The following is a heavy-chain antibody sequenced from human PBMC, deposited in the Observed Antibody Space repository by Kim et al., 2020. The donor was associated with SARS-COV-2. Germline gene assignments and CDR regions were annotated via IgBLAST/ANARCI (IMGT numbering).Heavy chain of an antibody. CDR1: GFTFSSYW. D-gene: IGHD1-1*01. J-gene: IGHJ5*02. V-gene: IGHV3-7*01. Sequence: GGSLRLSCATSGFTFSSYWMSWVRQAPGQGLEWVGNIRPDGSEKQYVDSVKGRFTIARDNSKNSLYLQMNSLRAEDTAIYYCARFSRSGPTTGDTWGQGTLVTVSS. CDR3: ARFSRSGPTTGDT. CDR2: IRPDGSEK.